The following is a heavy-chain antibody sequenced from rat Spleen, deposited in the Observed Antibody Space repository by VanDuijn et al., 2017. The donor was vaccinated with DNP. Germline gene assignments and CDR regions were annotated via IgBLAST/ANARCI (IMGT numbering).Heavy chain of an antibody. D-gene: IGHD1-6*01. J-gene: IGHJ2*01. CDR1: GFTFNKYG. CDR2: IISDGSRT. Sequence: EVQLVESGGGLVQPGRSLKLSCVASGFTFNKYGMAWVRQAPKKGLEWVATIISDGSRTYYRDSVKGRFIISRDNAKSTLYLQMDSLRSEDMATYYCARRKNYGLSYYFDYWGQGVMVTVSS. CDR3: ARRKNYGLSYYFDY. V-gene: IGHV5-29*01.